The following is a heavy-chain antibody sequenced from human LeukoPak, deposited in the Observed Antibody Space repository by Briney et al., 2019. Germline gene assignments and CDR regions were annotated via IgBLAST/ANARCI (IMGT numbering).Heavy chain of an antibody. CDR1: GGTFSSYA. CDR3: ASDIVVVVAATSYYGMDV. Sequence: SVKVSCKASGGTFSSYAISWVRQAPGQGLEWMGGIIPIFGTANYAQKFQGRVTITADESTSTAYMELISLRSEDAAVYYCASDIVVVVAATSYYGMDVWGQGTTVTVSS. V-gene: IGHV1-69*13. CDR2: IIPIFGTA. J-gene: IGHJ6*02. D-gene: IGHD2-15*01.